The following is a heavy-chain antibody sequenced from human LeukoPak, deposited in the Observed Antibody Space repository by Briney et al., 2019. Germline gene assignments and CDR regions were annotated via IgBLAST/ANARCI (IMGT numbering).Heavy chain of an antibody. CDR1: GYTFTSYA. D-gene: IGHD3-3*01. J-gene: IGHJ4*02. CDR3: ATDRSVPYDFWSGYSPRSFDY. Sequence: ASVKVSCKASGYTFTSYAMHWVRQAPGQRLEWMGWINAGNGNTKYSQKFQGRVTITRDTSASTAYMELSSLRSEDTAVYYCATDRSVPYDFWSGYSPRSFDYWGQGTLVTVSS. V-gene: IGHV1-3*01. CDR2: INAGNGNT.